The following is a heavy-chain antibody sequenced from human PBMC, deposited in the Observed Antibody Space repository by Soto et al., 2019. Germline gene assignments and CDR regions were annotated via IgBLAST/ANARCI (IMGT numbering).Heavy chain of an antibody. CDR2: IYDTGISGYTPST. J-gene: IGHJ6*02. Sequence: LSLTCTVSGGSITSSYWSWIRRPPGKGLEWIAYIYDTGISGYTPSTSYNPSLKSRVTMSVDTSKSQFSLELTSVTAADTAVYYCARGEDAFFYYGLDVWGQGITVTVSS. V-gene: IGHV4-59*01. CDR1: GGSITSSY. CDR3: ARGEDAFFYYGLDV.